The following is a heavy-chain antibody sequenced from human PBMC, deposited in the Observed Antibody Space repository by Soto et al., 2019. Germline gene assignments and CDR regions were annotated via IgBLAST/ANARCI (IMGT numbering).Heavy chain of an antibody. J-gene: IGHJ5*02. V-gene: IGHV4-31*03. CDR2: IYYSGST. CDR1: GGSISSGGYY. Sequence: QVQLQESGPGLVKPSQTLSLTCTVSGGSISSGGYYWSWIRQHPGKGLEWIGYIYYSGSTYYNPSLKSRVTRSVETSKNQFSLKLSSVTDADTAVYYCARASSSGRRRWFDPWGQGTLVTVSS. CDR3: ARASSSGRRRWFDP. D-gene: IGHD6-19*01.